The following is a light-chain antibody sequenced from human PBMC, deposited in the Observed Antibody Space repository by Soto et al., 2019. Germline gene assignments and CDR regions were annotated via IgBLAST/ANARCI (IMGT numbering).Light chain of an antibody. V-gene: IGLV2-14*01. CDR3: SSYTGSSINTVE. CDR2: EVS. Sequence: QSALTQPASVSGSPGQSITISCTGTSSDVGKYNYVSWYQQHPAKAPKLMIFEVSNRPSGVSNRFSGSKSGNTASLTISGLQAEDEAEYYCSSYTGSSINTVEFGRGTKLTVL. CDR1: SSDVGKYNY. J-gene: IGLJ2*01.